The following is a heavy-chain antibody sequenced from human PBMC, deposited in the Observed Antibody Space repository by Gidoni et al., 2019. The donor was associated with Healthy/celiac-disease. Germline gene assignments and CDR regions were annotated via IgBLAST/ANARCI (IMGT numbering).Heavy chain of an antibody. J-gene: IGHJ4*02. CDR2: IYYSGST. V-gene: IGHV4-39*01. CDR3: ASANRQQRLEAGHDYGEYLFDY. Sequence: QLQLQESGPGLVKPSETLSLTCTVSGGSISSSSYYWGWIRQPPGKGLEWIGSIYYSGSTYYNPSLKSRVTISVDTSKNQFSLKLSSVTAADTAVYYCASANRQQRLEAGHDYGEYLFDYWGQGTLVTVSS. CDR1: GGSISSSSYY. D-gene: IGHD4-17*01.